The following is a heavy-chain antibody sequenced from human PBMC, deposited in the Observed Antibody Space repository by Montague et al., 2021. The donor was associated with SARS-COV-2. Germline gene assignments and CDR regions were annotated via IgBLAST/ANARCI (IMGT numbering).Heavy chain of an antibody. CDR2: IDWXXXK. Sequence: PALVKPTQTLTLTRTFSGFSLSTSGMCVSWIRQPPGKALEWLTLIDWXXXKYYSTSLKTRLTISKDTSKNQVVLTMTNMDPVDTATYYCARSYGTTVVTRAFDYWGQGTLVTVSS. CDR1: GFSLSTSGMC. CDR3: ARSYGTTVVTRAFDY. D-gene: IGHD4-23*01. V-gene: IGHV2-70*01. J-gene: IGHJ4*02.